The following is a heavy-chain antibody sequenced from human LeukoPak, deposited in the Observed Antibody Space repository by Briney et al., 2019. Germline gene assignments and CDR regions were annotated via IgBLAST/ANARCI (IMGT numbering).Heavy chain of an antibody. J-gene: IGHJ5*02. CDR1: GGSISSGGYY. CDR3: ARGIVVVVAATRVWFDP. Sequence: SETLSLTCTVSGGSISSGGYYWSWFRQHPGKGLEWIRYIYYSGSTYYNPSLKSRVTISVDTSKNQFSLKLSSVTAADTAVYYCARGIVVVVAATRVWFDPWGQGTLVTVSS. CDR2: IYYSGST. D-gene: IGHD2-15*01. V-gene: IGHV4-31*03.